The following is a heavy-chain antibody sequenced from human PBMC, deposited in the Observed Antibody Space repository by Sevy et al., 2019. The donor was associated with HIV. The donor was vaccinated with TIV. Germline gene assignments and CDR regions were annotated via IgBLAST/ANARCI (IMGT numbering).Heavy chain of an antibody. CDR3: ARGPSLIVAGAAGYLDY. Sequence: GGSLRLSCTASGFTFSNFGIHWVRQAPGKGLQWVALMWYDGNNKYYADSVKGRFTIPRDSSKNTVYLQMNNLRAEDTAMYYCARGPSLIVAGAAGYLDYWGQGTLVTVSS. CDR2: MWYDGNNK. CDR1: GFTFSNFG. J-gene: IGHJ4*02. V-gene: IGHV3-33*01. D-gene: IGHD2-21*01.